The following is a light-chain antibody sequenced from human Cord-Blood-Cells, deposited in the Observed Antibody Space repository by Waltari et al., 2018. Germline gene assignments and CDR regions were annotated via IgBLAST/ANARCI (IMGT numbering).Light chain of an antibody. J-gene: IGKJ1*01. Sequence: EIVMTQSPATLSVSPGERATLSCRASQSVSSNVAWYQQKPGQAPRLLIYGASTRATGIPARFSGSGSGTEFTLTISSLQSEDFAVYYCQQYNNWSSWTFGQGTKVEIK. V-gene: IGKV3-15*01. CDR1: QSVSSN. CDR3: QQYNNWSSWT. CDR2: GAS.